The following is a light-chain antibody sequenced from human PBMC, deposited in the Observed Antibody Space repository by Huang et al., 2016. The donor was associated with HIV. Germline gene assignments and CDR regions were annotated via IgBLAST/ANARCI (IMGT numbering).Light chain of an antibody. CDR2: WGS. CDR1: QSLLHSNGYNY. J-gene: IGKJ5*01. V-gene: IGKV2-28*01. Sequence: DIVMTQSPLSLPVAPGEPASISCRSSQSLLHSNGYNYLDWYLQRPGQPPQLLIYWGSNRASGVGDRFSGSGSDTNFTLELSRLETDDVGVYYCMQALQGITFGQGTRLEIK. CDR3: MQALQGIT.